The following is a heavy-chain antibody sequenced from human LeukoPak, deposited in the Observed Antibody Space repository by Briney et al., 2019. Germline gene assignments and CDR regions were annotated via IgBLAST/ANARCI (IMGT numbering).Heavy chain of an antibody. V-gene: IGHV3-66*01. CDR1: GFTVSSNY. J-gene: IGHJ4*02. D-gene: IGHD2-15*01. CDR3: ASRGSQNPDY. Sequence: GGSLRLSCAASGFTVSSNYMSWVRQAPGKGLEWVSVIYSGGSTYYADSVKGRFTISRDNANNSLFLQMNSLRAEDTAVYYCASRGSQNPDYWGQGTLVTVSS. CDR2: IYSGGST.